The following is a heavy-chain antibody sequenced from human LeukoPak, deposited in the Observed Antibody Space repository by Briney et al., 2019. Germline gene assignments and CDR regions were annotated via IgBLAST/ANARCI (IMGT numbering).Heavy chain of an antibody. CDR3: AREFPTTYYYDSSGNWFDP. Sequence: SETLSLTCTVSGYSISSGSSWGWIRQPPGKGLEWIGTIYHSGSTDYNPSLKSRVTISVDTSKNQFSLKLSSVTAADTAVYYCAREFPTTYYYDSSGNWFDPWGQGTLVTVSS. D-gene: IGHD3-22*01. V-gene: IGHV4-38-2*02. CDR2: IYHSGST. CDR1: GYSISSGSS. J-gene: IGHJ5*02.